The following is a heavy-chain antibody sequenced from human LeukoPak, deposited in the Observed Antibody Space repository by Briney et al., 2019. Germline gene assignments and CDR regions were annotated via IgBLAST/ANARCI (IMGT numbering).Heavy chain of an antibody. J-gene: IGHJ3*02. CDR3: ARGYKPASGKDGAFDI. V-gene: IGHV4-4*07. CDR1: GDSINNFY. Sequence: SETLSLTCTVSGDSINNFYWSWIRQPAGKGLEWMGRVYSSGSTDYNPSLKSRVSMSVDTSRNQFSLRLSSMTAADTALYYCARGYKPASGKDGAFDIWGQGTMVTVSS. CDR2: VYSSGST. D-gene: IGHD6-13*01.